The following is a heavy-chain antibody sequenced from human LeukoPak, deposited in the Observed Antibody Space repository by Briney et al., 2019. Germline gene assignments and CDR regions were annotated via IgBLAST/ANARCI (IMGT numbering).Heavy chain of an antibody. CDR3: ARGLVDLAAKGYYYGSGSYYMDV. Sequence: PSETLSLTCTVPGGSISSSSYYWGWIRQPPGKGLEWIGSIYYSGSTYYNPSLKSRVTISVDTSKNQFSLKLSSVTAADTAVYYCARGLVDLAAKGYYYGSGSYYMDVWGKGTTVTVSS. CDR1: GGSISSSSYY. D-gene: IGHD3-10*01. J-gene: IGHJ6*03. CDR2: IYYSGST. V-gene: IGHV4-39*07.